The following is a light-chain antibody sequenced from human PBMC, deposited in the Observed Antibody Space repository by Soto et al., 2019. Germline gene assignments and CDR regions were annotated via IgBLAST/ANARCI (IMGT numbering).Light chain of an antibody. CDR3: SSYTGSSPFV. J-gene: IGLJ1*01. CDR1: SSDVGGYNY. CDR2: DVN. Sequence: QSALTQPASVSGSPVQSITISCTGTSSDVGGYNYVSWYQQLPGKAPKLMIYDVNNRPSGVSNRFSGSKSGNTASLTISGLQAEDEADYYCSSYTGSSPFVFGTGTKVTVL. V-gene: IGLV2-14*01.